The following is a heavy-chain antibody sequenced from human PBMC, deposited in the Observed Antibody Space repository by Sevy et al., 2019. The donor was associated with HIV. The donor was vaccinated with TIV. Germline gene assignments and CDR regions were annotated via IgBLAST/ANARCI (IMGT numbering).Heavy chain of an antibody. J-gene: IGHJ6*02. V-gene: IGHV5-51*01. CDR2: IYPYDSDT. CDR3: ARLDLHAPGGTSLYYYYGMNV. CDR1: GYRFTDYW. Sequence: GESLKISCKGSGYRFTDYWIAWVRQMPGKGLEWMGIIYPYDSDTKYSPSFQGQVTISADKSISTAYLQWNSLKASDTAMYYCARLDLHAPGGTSLYYYYGMNVWGQGATVTVSS. D-gene: IGHD1-26*01.